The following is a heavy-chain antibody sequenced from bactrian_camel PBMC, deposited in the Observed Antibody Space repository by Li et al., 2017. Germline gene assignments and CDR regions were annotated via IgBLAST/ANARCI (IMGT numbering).Heavy chain of an antibody. D-gene: IGHD4*01. CDR3: AAEIIEPIYRCNYDHHFNT. V-gene: IGHV3S1*01. J-gene: IGHJ6*01. Sequence: HVQLVESGGGLVQPGGSLRLSCAASGDTASTTCMGWFRQAPGEGRTGVAAIYTNGGSTDYAGSVKGRFTISRDNAKNTLYLQMNSLKTEDTAVYYCAAEIIEPIYRCNYDHHFNTWGQGTQVTVS. CDR1: GDTASTTC. CDR2: IYTNGGST.